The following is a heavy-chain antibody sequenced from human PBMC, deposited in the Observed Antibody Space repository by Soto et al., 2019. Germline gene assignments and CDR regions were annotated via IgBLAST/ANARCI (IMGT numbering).Heavy chain of an antibody. D-gene: IGHD6-13*01. CDR1: GGSISSSSYY. CDR3: EGLSISRTWYFLPDY. CDR2: IYYRGST. V-gene: IGHV4-39*01. J-gene: IGHJ4*02. Sequence: QLQLQESGPGLVKPSETLSLTCTVSGGSISSSSYYWGWIRQPPGKGLEWIGSIYYRGSTYYNPSLERRLTITVHTSKNQFSLKLSYVTAEDTAVYYCEGLSISRTWYFLPDYWGQGTLVTASS.